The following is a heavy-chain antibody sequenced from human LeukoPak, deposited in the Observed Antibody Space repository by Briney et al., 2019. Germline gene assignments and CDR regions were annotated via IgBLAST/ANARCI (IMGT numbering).Heavy chain of an antibody. V-gene: IGHV4-4*07. J-gene: IGHJ6*02. D-gene: IGHD3-10*01. CDR3: ARGRMPVWFGESLGGMDV. CDR2: IYTSGST. CDR1: GGSISSYY. Sequence: SETLSLTCTVSGGSISSYYWSWIRQPAGKGLEWIGRIYTSGSTNYNPSLKSRVTMSVDTSKNQFSLKLSSVTAADTAVYYCARGRMPVWFGESLGGMDVWGQGATVTVSS.